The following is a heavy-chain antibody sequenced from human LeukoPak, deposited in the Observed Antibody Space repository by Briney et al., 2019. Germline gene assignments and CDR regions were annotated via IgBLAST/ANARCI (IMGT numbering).Heavy chain of an antibody. D-gene: IGHD3-22*01. J-gene: IGHJ4*02. CDR1: GFTFSSYG. Sequence: GGSLRLSCAASGFTFSSYGMHWVRQAPGKGLEWVAFIRYDGSNKYYADSVKGRFTISRDNSKNTLYLQMNSLRAEDTAEYYCAKEYYDSSGYHRGYFDYWGQGTLVTVSS. CDR2: IRYDGSNK. CDR3: AKEYYDSSGYHRGYFDY. V-gene: IGHV3-30*02.